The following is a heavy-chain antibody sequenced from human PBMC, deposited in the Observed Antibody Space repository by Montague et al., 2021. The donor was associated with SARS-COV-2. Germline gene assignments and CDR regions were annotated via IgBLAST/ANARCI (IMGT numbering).Heavy chain of an antibody. D-gene: IGHD3-3*01. CDR2: ITSDESST. CDR3: ARSIGDFWSGYVDYYSAMDV. J-gene: IGHJ6*02. CDR1: GLTFRSYS. Sequence: SLRLSCAASGLTFRSYSMHWVRQAPGKGLVWLTRITSDESSTGYADSVKGRFTISRDNAKNTLYLQMNSLRAEDTAVYYCARSIGDFWSGYVDYYSAMDVWGQGTTVTVSS. V-gene: IGHV3-74*01.